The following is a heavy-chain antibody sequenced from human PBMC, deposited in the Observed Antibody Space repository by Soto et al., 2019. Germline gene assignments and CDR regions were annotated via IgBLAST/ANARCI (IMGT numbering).Heavy chain of an antibody. Sequence: SETLSLTCAVSGGSISSSNWWSWVRQPPGKGLEWIGEIYHSGSTNYNPSLKSRVTISVDKSKNQFSLKLSSVTPEDTAVYYCARNYYGARDYFGPGSYYSSFDSWGQGTLVTVSS. D-gene: IGHD3-10*01. CDR3: ARNYYGARDYFGPGSYYSSFDS. CDR2: IYHSGST. V-gene: IGHV4-4*02. CDR1: GGSISSSNW. J-gene: IGHJ4*02.